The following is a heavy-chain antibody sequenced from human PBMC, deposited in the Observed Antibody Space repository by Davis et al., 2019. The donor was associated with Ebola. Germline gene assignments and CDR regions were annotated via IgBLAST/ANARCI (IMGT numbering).Heavy chain of an antibody. CDR2: ISSSSSYT. CDR3: ARGDSYLLL. D-gene: IGHD5-18*01. V-gene: IGHV3-21*01. CDR1: GFTFSSYS. Sequence: PGGSLRLSCAASGFTFSSYSMNWVRQAPGKGLEWVSSISSSSSYTNYADSVKGRFTISRDNAKNSLYLQMNSLRAEDTAVYYCARGDSYLLLWGQGTLVTVSS. J-gene: IGHJ4*02.